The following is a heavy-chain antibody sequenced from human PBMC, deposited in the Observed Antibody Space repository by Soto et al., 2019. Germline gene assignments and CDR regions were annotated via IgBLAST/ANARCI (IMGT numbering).Heavy chain of an antibody. CDR3: ANSIPFGGVIALVGYYGMDV. CDR2: IYYSGST. V-gene: IGHV4-61*01. D-gene: IGHD3-16*02. Sequence: SETLSLTCTVSGGSVSSGSYYWSWIRQPPGKGLEWIGYIYYSGSTNYNPSLKSLVTISVDTSKNQFSLKLSSVPAADTAVYYCANSIPFGGVIALVGYYGMDVWGQGTTVTVSS. CDR1: GGSVSSGSYY. J-gene: IGHJ6*02.